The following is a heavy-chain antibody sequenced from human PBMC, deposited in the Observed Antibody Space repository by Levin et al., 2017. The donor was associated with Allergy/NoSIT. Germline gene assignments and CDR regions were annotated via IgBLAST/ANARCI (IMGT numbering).Heavy chain of an antibody. CDR2: ISGSGGST. CDR3: AKDDYIWGSYRPD. V-gene: IGHV3-23*01. Sequence: LSLTCAASGFTFSSYAMSWVRQAPGKGLEWVSAISGSGGSTYYADSVKGRFTISRDNSKNTLYLQMNSLRAEDTAVYYCAKDDYIWGSYRPDWGQGTLVTVSS. CDR1: GFTFSSYA. D-gene: IGHD3-16*02. J-gene: IGHJ4*02.